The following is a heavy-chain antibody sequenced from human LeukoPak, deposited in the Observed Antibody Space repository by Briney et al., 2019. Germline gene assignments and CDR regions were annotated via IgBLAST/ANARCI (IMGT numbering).Heavy chain of an antibody. Sequence: GGSLRLSCAASGFSFSDYYMSWIREAPGKRLEWVSYISSSGSTIYYADSVKGRSTISRDNAKNSLYLQMNSLRAEDTAVYYCARDRTRPELNYYYGMDVWGQGTTVTVSS. CDR1: GFSFSDYY. V-gene: IGHV3-11*01. D-gene: IGHD1-7*01. CDR3: ARDRTRPELNYYYGMDV. J-gene: IGHJ6*02. CDR2: ISSSGSTI.